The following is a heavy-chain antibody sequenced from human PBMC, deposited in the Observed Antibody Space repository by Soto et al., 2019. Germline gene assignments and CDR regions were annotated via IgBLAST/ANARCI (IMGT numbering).Heavy chain of an antibody. CDR2: IYYSGST. CDR3: ARYHRGYCSGGSCYGREYYYYMDV. CDR1: GGSISSYY. D-gene: IGHD2-15*01. Sequence: SETLSLTCTVSGGSISSYYWSWIRQPPGKGLEWIGYIYYSGSTNYNPSLKSRVTISVDTSKNQFSPKLSSVTAADTAVYYCARYHRGYCSGGSCYGREYYYYMDVWGKGTTVTVSS. V-gene: IGHV4-59*01. J-gene: IGHJ6*03.